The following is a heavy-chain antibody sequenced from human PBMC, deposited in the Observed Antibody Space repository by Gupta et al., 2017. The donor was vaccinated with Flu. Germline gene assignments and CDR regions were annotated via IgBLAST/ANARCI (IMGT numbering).Heavy chain of an antibody. V-gene: IGHV3-48*01. CDR1: GFSFSTYS. J-gene: IGHJ4*02. CDR2: ISSDAKSI. Sequence: EVQLVESGGGLVQPGGSLRLSCAASGFSFSTYSMNWVRQAPGKGLEWVSYISSDAKSIHDAESVKGRFTVSRDNAKNSLSLQMNSLRVEDTAVYSCATGGSDGWDLDSWGQGTLVSVSS. D-gene: IGHD6-19*01. CDR3: ATGGSDGWDLDS.